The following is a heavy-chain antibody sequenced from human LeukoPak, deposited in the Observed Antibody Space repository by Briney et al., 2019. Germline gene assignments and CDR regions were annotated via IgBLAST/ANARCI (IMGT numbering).Heavy chain of an antibody. D-gene: IGHD6-13*01. Sequence: ASVKVSFKASGYTFSDYYMHWVRQAPGQGLQWVGWINPNSGDTHYAQMFQGRVTMTRDTSINTAYMELRRVRSDDTAVYYCAKSAQYSSVWFTGSFDYWGQGTLVTVSS. CDR3: AKSAQYSSVWFTGSFDY. J-gene: IGHJ4*02. CDR1: GYTFSDYY. CDR2: INPNSGDT. V-gene: IGHV1-2*02.